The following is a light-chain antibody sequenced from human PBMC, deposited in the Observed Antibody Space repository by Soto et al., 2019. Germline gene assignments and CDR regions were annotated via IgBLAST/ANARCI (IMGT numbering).Light chain of an antibody. J-gene: IGKJ1*01. CDR3: QQYNDG. CDR2: DAS. V-gene: IGKV1-5*01. CDR1: RNINNW. Sequence: DRQMTQSPSTLSASVGDRVTITCRSSRNINNWLAWYQQKLGKAPKLLIYDASTLESGVSSRFSGSGSGTEFTLTISSLQPDDFATYYCQQYNDGFGQGTKVDIK.